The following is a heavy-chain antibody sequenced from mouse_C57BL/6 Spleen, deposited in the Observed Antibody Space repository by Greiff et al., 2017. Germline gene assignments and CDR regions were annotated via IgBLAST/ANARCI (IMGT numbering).Heavy chain of an antibody. CDR1: GYTFTSYW. CDR3: ARPYYYGSRYYFDY. D-gene: IGHD1-1*01. CDR2: IYPSDSET. V-gene: IGHV1-61*01. J-gene: IGHJ2*01. Sequence: QVQLKQPGAELVRPGSSVKLSCKASGYTFTSYWMDWVKQRPGQGLEWIGNIYPSDSETHYNQKFKDKATLTVDKSSSTAYMQLSSLTSEDSAVYYCARPYYYGSRYYFDYWGQGTTLTVSS.